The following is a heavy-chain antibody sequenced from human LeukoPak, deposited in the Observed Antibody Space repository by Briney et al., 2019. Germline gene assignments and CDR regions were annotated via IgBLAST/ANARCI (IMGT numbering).Heavy chain of an antibody. V-gene: IGHV1-69*13. J-gene: IGHJ6*03. CDR3: ARTSWDIVVVPAAIPQKSYYYYYMDV. Sequence: SAKVSCKASGGTFSSYAISWVRQAPGQGLEWMGGIIPIFGTANYAQKFQGRVTITADESTSTAYMELSSLRSEDTAVYYCARTSWDIVVVPAAIPQKSYYYYYMDVWGKGTTVTVSS. CDR2: IIPIFGTA. D-gene: IGHD2-2*01. CDR1: GGTFSSYA.